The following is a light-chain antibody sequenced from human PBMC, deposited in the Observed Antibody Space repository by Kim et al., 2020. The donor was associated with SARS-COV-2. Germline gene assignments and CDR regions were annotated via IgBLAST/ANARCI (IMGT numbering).Light chain of an antibody. CDR3: QQRSYGHT. J-gene: IGKJ4*01. V-gene: IGKV3-11*01. Sequence: ALSPGERATLSCRASQSVSSYLAWYQQKPGQAPRLLIYDASNRATGIPARFSGSGSGTDFTLTISSLEPEDFAVYYCQQRSYGHTFGGGTKVDIK. CDR2: DAS. CDR1: QSVSSY.